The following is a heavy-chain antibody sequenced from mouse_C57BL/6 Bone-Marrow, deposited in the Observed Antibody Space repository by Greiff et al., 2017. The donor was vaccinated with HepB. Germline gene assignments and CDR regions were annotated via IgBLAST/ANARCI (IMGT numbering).Heavy chain of an antibody. J-gene: IGHJ3*01. CDR1: GFTFSSYG. CDR3: ARRLRSAWFAY. V-gene: IGHV5-6*02. Sequence: EVKLVESGGDLVKPGGSLKLSCAASGFTFSSYGMSWVRQTPDKRLEWVATISSGGSYTYSPDSVKGRFTISRDNAKNTLYLQMSSLKSEDTAMYYCARRLRSAWFAYWGQGTLVTVSA. CDR2: ISSGGSYT.